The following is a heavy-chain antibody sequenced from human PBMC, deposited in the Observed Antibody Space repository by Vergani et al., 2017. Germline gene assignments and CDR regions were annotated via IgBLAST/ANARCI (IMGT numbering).Heavy chain of an antibody. V-gene: IGHV4-59*08. CDR2: MYHSGST. Sequence: QVRLQESGPGLVKPSETLSLTCSVSGGSMSGYYWSWIRQPPGKELEWIGYMYHSGSTNYNPSLATRVTISVDTSKNQFSLKLSSVTAADTAVYYCARLYYYGSGSYYNRPYYFDYWGQGTLVTVSS. D-gene: IGHD3-10*01. CDR3: ARLYYYGSGSYYNRPYYFDY. J-gene: IGHJ4*02. CDR1: GGSMSGYY.